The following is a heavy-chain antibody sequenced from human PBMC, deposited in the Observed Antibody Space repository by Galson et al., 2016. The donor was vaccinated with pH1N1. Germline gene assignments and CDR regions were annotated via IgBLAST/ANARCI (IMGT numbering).Heavy chain of an antibody. Sequence: ETLSLTCTVSGGSVTSRSYYRGWIRQPPGRGLEWIGSLYDRGSTYYNSALTSRVAISIDTSKNQFSLKVNSVTAADAAVYYCATMKAVSGPLYMDVWGKGTTVTVSS. V-gene: IGHV4-39*07. J-gene: IGHJ6*03. CDR3: ATMKAVSGPLYMDV. D-gene: IGHD3-22*01. CDR1: GGSVTSRSYY. CDR2: LYDRGST.